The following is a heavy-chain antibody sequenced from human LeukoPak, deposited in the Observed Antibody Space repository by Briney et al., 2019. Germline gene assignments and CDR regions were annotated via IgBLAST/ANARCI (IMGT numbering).Heavy chain of an antibody. D-gene: IGHD6-13*01. CDR1: GGTFSSYA. CDR2: IIPIFGTA. J-gene: IGHJ5*02. Sequence: SVKVSCKASGGTFSSYAISWVRQAPGQGLEWMGGIIPIFGTANYAQKFQGRVTITADKSTSTAYMELSRLSSDDTAVYYCARIGKQLNWFDPWGQGTLVTVSS. CDR3: ARIGKQLNWFDP. V-gene: IGHV1-69*06.